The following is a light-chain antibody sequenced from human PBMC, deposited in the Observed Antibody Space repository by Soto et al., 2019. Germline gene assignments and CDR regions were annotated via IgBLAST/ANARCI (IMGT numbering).Light chain of an antibody. CDR1: QSVSNNY. CDR2: GAS. V-gene: IGKV3-20*01. J-gene: IGKJ5*01. CDR3: QQYGSSPVT. Sequence: EIVLTQSTGTLSLSPGERATLSCRASQSVSNNYLAWYQQKPGQAPRLLIYGASSRATGIPDRFSGSGSGTDFTLTISRLEPEDFAVYFCQQYGSSPVTFGQGTRLEIK.